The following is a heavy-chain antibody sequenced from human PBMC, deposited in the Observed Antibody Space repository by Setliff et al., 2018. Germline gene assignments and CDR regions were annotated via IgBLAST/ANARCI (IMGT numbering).Heavy chain of an antibody. D-gene: IGHD3-3*01. CDR3: ARAFTYYNFWSGYGYGMDV. V-gene: IGHV4-61*08. J-gene: IGHJ6*02. CDR2: INHSGST. CDR1: GGSISSGGYY. Sequence: PSETLSLTCTASGGSISSGGYYWSWIRQPPGKGLEWIGEINHSGSTNYNPSLKSRVTISVDTSKNQFSLKLSSVTAADTAVYYCARAFTYYNFWSGYGYGMDVWGQGTTVTVSS.